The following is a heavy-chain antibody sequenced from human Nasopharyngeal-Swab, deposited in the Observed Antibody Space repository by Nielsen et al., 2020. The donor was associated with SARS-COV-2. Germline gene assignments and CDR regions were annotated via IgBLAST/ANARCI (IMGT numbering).Heavy chain of an antibody. V-gene: IGHV1-46*01. Sequence: ASVKVSCKASGYTFTSYYMHWVRQAPGQGLEWMGIINPSGGSTSYAQKFQGRVTVTRDTSTSTVYMELSSLRSEDTAVYYCASSVVVISSFDYWGQGTLVTVSS. CDR1: GYTFTSYY. CDR3: ASSVVVISSFDY. CDR2: INPSGGST. D-gene: IGHD3-22*01. J-gene: IGHJ4*02.